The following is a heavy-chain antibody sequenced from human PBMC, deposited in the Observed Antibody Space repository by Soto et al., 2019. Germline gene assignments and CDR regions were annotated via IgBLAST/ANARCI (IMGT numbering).Heavy chain of an antibody. J-gene: IGHJ4*02. CDR1: GFTFSSYA. CDR2: IGGTDGKT. V-gene: IGHV3-23*01. Sequence: PGGSLRLSCAASGFTFSSYAMSWVRQAPGKGLEWVAAIGGTDGKTYYADSVKGRFTISRDNSENTLYLQMSRLRAEDTAVYYCAKKPDGYGAHPYFDYWGQGTLVTVSS. D-gene: IGHD5-18*01. CDR3: AKKPDGYGAHPYFDY.